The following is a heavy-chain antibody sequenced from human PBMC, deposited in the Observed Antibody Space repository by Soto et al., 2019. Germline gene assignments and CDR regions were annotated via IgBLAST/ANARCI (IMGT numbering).Heavy chain of an antibody. Sequence: SETLSLTCTVSGGSISSSSYYWGWIRQPPGKGLEWIGSIYYSGSTYYNPSLKSRVTISVDTSKNQFSLKLSSVTAADTAVYYCARHLIWQLGWFDPWGQGTLVTSPQ. V-gene: IGHV4-39*01. CDR1: GGSISSSSYY. CDR3: ARHLIWQLGWFDP. J-gene: IGHJ5*02. D-gene: IGHD6-6*01. CDR2: IYYSGST.